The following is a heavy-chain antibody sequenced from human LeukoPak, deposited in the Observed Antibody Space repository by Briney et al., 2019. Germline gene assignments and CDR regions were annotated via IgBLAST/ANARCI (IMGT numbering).Heavy chain of an antibody. Sequence: SETLSLTCTVSGGSISSYYWSWIRQPPGKGLEWIGEINHSGSTNYNPSLKSRVTISVDTSKNQFSLKLSSVTAADTAVYYCARGGSSWVRKPHFDYWGQGTLVTVSS. CDR3: ARGGSSWVRKPHFDY. CDR1: GGSISSYY. J-gene: IGHJ4*02. CDR2: INHSGST. D-gene: IGHD6-13*01. V-gene: IGHV4-34*01.